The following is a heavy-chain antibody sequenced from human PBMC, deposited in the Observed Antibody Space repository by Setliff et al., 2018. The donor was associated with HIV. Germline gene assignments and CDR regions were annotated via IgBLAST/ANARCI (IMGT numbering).Heavy chain of an antibody. V-gene: IGHV5-51*01. J-gene: IGHJ6*03. Sequence: GESLKISCKDYGHSFPNDWIGWVRQMPGKGLERVAIIFPGDAETRYSPSFEGRVTISADRSINTVYLQWSSLRASDTAVYYCTRHPLRPGIAGYFYFVDVWGTGTTVTVSS. CDR3: TRHPLRPGIAGYFYFVDV. D-gene: IGHD3-9*01. CDR2: IFPGDAET. CDR1: GHSFPNDW.